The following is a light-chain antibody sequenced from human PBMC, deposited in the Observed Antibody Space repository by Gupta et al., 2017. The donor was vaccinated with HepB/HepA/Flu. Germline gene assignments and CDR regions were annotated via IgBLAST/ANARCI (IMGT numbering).Light chain of an antibody. CDR2: DAT. CDR3: QEWDNSRDHTAI. Sequence: VLTEAPSVSVAPGKTARITGRGNNIVGKSVHWYQQRPGQATVAVVYDATYRPSGIPERFSGSKSGNTATRSVSTVEVGDEAAYYCQEWDNSRDHTAIFGGGTELTVL. J-gene: IGLJ2*01. V-gene: IGLV3-21*03. CDR1: NIVGKS.